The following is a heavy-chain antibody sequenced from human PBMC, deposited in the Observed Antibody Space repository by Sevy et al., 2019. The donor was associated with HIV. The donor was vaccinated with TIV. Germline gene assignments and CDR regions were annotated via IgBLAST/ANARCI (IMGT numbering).Heavy chain of an antibody. V-gene: IGHV3-74*01. CDR1: GFTFSTYW. Sequence: GESLKISCAASGFTFSTYWMHWARQAPGKGLVWVSRVNSDGSSTIYADSVKGRFTISRDNAKNTLYLQMNSLRAEDTAVYYCARTASMDYFFYYAMDVWGHGTTVTVSS. CDR3: ARTASMDYFFYYAMDV. CDR2: VNSDGSST. J-gene: IGHJ6*02.